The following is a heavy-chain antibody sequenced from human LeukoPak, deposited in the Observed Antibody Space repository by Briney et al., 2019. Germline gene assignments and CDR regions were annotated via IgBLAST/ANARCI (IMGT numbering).Heavy chain of an antibody. CDR3: ARGLYYYDSSGYHTAFDY. D-gene: IGHD3-22*01. J-gene: IGHJ4*02. CDR2: IYYSGST. CDR1: GGSISSGDYY. V-gene: IGHV4-30-4*01. Sequence: SETLSLTCTVSGGSISSGDYYWSWIRQPPGKGLEWIGYIYYSGSTYYNPSLKSRVTISVDTSKNQLSLKLSSVTAADTAVYYCARGLYYYDSSGYHTAFDYWGQGTLVTVSS.